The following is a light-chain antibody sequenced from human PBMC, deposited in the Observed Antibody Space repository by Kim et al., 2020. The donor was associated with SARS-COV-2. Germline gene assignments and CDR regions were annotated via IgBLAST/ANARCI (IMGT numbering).Light chain of an antibody. CDR1: SFNIGNNY. J-gene: IGLJ2*01. CDR2: DNN. CDR3: GTWDTSLSAGV. Sequence: QSVLTQPPSVSAAPGQKVTISCSGSSFNIGNNYVSWYQQLPGTAPKLLIYDNNKRPSGIPDRFSGSKYGTSATLGITGLQTGDEADYYCGTWDTSLSAGVFGGGTKLTVL. V-gene: IGLV1-51*01.